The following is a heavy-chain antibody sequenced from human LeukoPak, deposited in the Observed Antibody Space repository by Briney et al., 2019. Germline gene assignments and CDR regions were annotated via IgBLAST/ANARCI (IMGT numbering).Heavy chain of an antibody. D-gene: IGHD6-19*01. J-gene: IGHJ6*03. V-gene: IGHV1-2*02. CDR2: INPNSGGT. CDR1: AYMFTGYY. CDR3: ARVVAVTGTPVYYMDV. Sequence: GASVKVSCKASAYMFTGYYMHWVRQAPGQGLEWMGWINPNSGGTNYAQKFQGRVTMTRDTSISTAYMDLNRLRSDDTAVYYCARVVAVTGTPVYYMDVWGKGTTVTVSS.